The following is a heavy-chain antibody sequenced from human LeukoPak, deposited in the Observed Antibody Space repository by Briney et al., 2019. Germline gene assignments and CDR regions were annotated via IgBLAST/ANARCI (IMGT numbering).Heavy chain of an antibody. CDR1: GFTFSDYY. CDR2: ISSSSNYT. V-gene: IGHV3-11*05. Sequence: GGSLRLSCAASGFTFSDYYMSWIRQAPGNGLAWISYISSSSNYTNYADSVKGRFTISRDSAKNSLYLQMNSLRAEDTAVYYCARDSSSSAWFDYWGQGTLVTVSS. D-gene: IGHD6-25*01. CDR3: ARDSSSSAWFDY. J-gene: IGHJ4*02.